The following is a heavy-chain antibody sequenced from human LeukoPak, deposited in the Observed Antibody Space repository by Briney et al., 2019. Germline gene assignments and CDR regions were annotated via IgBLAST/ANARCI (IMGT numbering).Heavy chain of an antibody. Sequence: RGGGLRLSCAPPGYTFRNYNRHWIPEAPWKGLDSISFISSSSSYIYYADSVKGRFTISRDNAKNSLYLQMNSLRAEDTAVYYCARDMRGSYYLTDYWGQGTLVTVSS. V-gene: IGHV3-21*01. CDR2: ISSSSSYI. CDR1: GYTFRNYN. J-gene: IGHJ4*02. D-gene: IGHD1-26*01. CDR3: ARDMRGSYYLTDY.